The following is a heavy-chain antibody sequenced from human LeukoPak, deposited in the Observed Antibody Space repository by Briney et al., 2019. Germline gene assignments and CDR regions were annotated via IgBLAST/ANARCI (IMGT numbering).Heavy chain of an antibody. CDR1: GFTVSSNY. V-gene: IGHV3-53*01. CDR2: IYSGGST. CDR3: AGWRRGGWSLDY. D-gene: IGHD6-19*01. J-gene: IGHJ4*02. Sequence: QPGGSLRLSCAASGFTVSSNYMTWVRQAPGKGLKWVSHIYSGGSTFYADSVKGRFTISRDNSKNTLYLQMNRLRAEDTAVYFCAGWRRGGWSLDYWGQGTLVTVSS.